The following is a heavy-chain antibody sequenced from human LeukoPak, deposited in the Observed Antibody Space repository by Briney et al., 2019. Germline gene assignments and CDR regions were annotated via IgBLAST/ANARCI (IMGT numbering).Heavy chain of an antibody. CDR1: GFTFSNYW. CDR2: IKEDGSTK. D-gene: IGHD6-6*01. V-gene: IGHV3-7*01. Sequence: GGSLRLSCAASGFTFSNYWMSCVRQAPGKGLEWVANIKEDGSTKYYVDSVKGRFTISRANAKNSVYLQISSLRVEDTAVYYCARIGYSSSSYDYWGQGTLVTVSS. J-gene: IGHJ4*02. CDR3: ARIGYSSSSYDY.